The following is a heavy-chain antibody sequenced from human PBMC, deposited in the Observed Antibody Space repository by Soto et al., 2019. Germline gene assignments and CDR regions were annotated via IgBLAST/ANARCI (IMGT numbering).Heavy chain of an antibody. CDR1: GGTFSSYG. J-gene: IGHJ5*02. Sequence: QVQLVQSGAEVKKPGSSVKVSCKASGGTFSSYGVTWVRQAPGQGLAWVGGINSFSENANYAQRFQGRVTITADESTSTAYMELISLRSEDTAVYYCVRPGLKRGSSWFDPWGQGTPVIVSS. V-gene: IGHV1-69*01. D-gene: IGHD3-16*01. CDR3: VRPGLKRGSSWFDP. CDR2: INSFSENA.